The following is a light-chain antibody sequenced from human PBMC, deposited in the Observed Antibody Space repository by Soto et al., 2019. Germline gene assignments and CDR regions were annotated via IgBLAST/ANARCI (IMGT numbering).Light chain of an antibody. Sequence: QSVLTQPPSASGTPGQRVTISCSGSISNIGSNTVSWFQQLPGAAPKLLIPSYNQRPSGVPDRFSGSKSGTSASLAISGLQSEDEADYFCAAWDNSLNAVVFGGGTKLTVL. CDR3: AAWDNSLNAVV. J-gene: IGLJ2*01. CDR1: ISNIGSNT. V-gene: IGLV1-44*01. CDR2: SYN.